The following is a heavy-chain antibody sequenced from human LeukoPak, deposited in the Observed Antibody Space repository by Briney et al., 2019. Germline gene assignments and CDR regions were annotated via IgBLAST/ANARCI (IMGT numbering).Heavy chain of an antibody. CDR2: MYLSGTT. V-gene: IGHV4-4*02. J-gene: IGHJ6*02. CDR1: GDSINSLDL. Sequence: PSGTLSLTCTVSGDSINSLDLWSWVRQPPGKGLEWIGEMYLSGTTHSNPSVKSRVTISIDKSKNQFFLNLSSVTAADTAVYYCARGPGYSSSWYTALYYYYGMDVWGQGTTVIVSS. CDR3: ARGPGYSSSWYTALYYYYGMDV. D-gene: IGHD6-13*01.